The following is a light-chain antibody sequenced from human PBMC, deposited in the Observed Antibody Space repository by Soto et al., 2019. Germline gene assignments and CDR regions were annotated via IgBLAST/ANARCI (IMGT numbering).Light chain of an antibody. CDR1: QIVSTTY. J-gene: IGKJ2*01. CDR3: QQYGTSPMYT. CDR2: GAS. Sequence: EIVLTQSPGTLSLSPGERATLSCRASQIVSTTYLAWYQQKPGQAPRLLIYGASSRATGIPDRFSGSGSGTDFTLTISGLEPEDFAVYYCQQYGTSPMYTFGQGTKLEI. V-gene: IGKV3-20*01.